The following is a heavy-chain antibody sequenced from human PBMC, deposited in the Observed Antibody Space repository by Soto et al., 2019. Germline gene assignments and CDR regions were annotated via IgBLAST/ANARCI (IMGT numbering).Heavy chain of an antibody. CDR3: ARDLLGPYRDYYYYYGMDV. Sequence: GGSLRLSCAASGFTFSSYSMNWVRQAPGKGLEWVSSISSSSSYIYYADSVKGRFTISRDNAKNSLYLQMNSLRAEDTAVYYCARDLLGPYRDYYYYYGMDVWGQGTTVTVSS. V-gene: IGHV3-21*01. CDR2: ISSSSSYI. J-gene: IGHJ6*02. CDR1: GFTFSSYS. D-gene: IGHD4-4*01.